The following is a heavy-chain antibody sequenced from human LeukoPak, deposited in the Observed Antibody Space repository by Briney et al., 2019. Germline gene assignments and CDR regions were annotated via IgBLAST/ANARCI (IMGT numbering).Heavy chain of an antibody. CDR2: MSFDGSYK. D-gene: IGHD2-15*01. V-gene: IGHV3-30*01. Sequence: GRSLRLSCAASGFTFRRYAMHWVRQAPGKGLEWVAVMSFDGSYKYYADSVKGRFTISRDNSKNTVYLQMNSLRAEDTAVYYCARGKGGPFNYWGQGTLVTVSS. CDR1: GFTFRRYA. J-gene: IGHJ4*02. CDR3: ARGKGGPFNY.